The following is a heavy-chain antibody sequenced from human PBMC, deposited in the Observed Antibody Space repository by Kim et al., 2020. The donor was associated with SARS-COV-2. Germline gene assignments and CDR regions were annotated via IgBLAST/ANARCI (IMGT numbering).Heavy chain of an antibody. Sequence: ASVKVSCKASGYTFTGYYMHWVRQAPGQGLEWMGWINPNSGGTNYAQKFQGWVTMTRDTSISTAYMELSRLRSDDTAVYYCAREGIVGAPTGNIYYYYGMDVWGQGTTVTVSS. J-gene: IGHJ6*02. CDR2: INPNSGGT. D-gene: IGHD1-26*01. CDR1: GYTFTGYY. CDR3: AREGIVGAPTGNIYYYYGMDV. V-gene: IGHV1-2*04.